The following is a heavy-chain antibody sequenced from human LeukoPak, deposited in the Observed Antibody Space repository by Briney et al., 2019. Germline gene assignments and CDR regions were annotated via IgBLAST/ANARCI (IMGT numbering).Heavy chain of an antibody. CDR2: INWNGGST. Sequence: GGSLRLSCAASGFTFSDYYMSWVRQAPGKGLEWVSGINWNGGSTGYADSVKGRFTISRDNAKNSLYLQMNSLRAEDTALYYCARGKSSSWSYYYYYMDVWGKGTTVTVSS. V-gene: IGHV3-20*04. CDR1: GFTFSDYY. J-gene: IGHJ6*03. D-gene: IGHD6-13*01. CDR3: ARGKSSSWSYYYYYMDV.